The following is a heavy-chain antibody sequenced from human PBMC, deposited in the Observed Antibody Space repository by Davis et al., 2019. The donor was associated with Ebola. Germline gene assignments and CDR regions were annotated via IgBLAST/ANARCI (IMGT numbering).Heavy chain of an antibody. CDR2: ISAYNGNT. CDR3: AGEKDSGSYAWYY. D-gene: IGHD1-26*01. Sequence: ASVQVSCKASGYSFTSYGISWVRQAPGQGHEWMGWISAYNGNTNYAPKLQGRVTMTTEPSPSPAYMELRSLRSDDTAVYYCAGEKDSGSYAWYYWGQGTLVTVSS. CDR1: GYSFTSYG. J-gene: IGHJ4*02. V-gene: IGHV1-18*01.